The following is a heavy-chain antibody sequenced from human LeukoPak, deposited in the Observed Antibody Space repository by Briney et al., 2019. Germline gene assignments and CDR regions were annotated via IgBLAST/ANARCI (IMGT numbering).Heavy chain of an antibody. CDR3: ARRPSYYYYGMDV. V-gene: IGHV4-4*02. CDR1: GGSITSTNW. CDR2: VSLSGLT. J-gene: IGHJ6*02. Sequence: SETLSLTCGVSGGSITSTNWWSWVRQPPGQGLEWIGEVSLSGLTNYNPSLSSRVIMALDTSKNHLSLHLTSVTAADTAVYYCARRPSYYYYGMDVWGQGTTVTVSS.